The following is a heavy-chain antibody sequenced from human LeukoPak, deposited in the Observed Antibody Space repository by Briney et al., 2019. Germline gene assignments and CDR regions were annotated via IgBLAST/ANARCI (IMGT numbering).Heavy chain of an antibody. CDR1: GFTFSSYA. CDR2: ISGSGGST. J-gene: IGHJ4*02. CDR3: ARSVSGYDGGDY. Sequence: PGGSLRLSCAASGFTFSSYAMSWVRQAPGKGLEWVSAISGSGGSTYYADSVKGRFTISRDNSKNTLYLQMNSLRAEDTAVYYCARSVSGYDGGDYWGQGTLVTVSS. V-gene: IGHV3-23*01. D-gene: IGHD5-12*01.